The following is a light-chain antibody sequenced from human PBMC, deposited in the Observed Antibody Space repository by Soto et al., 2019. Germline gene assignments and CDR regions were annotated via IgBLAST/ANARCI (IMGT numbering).Light chain of an antibody. CDR2: GAS. J-gene: IGKJ4*01. V-gene: IGKV3-15*01. Sequence: ELVMTQSPATLSVSPGERATLSCRAGQSISSDLAWYQHKPGQAPRLLIYGASTRATGVPVRFSGSGSGTEFTLTISSLQSEDFAIYYCQQYKDWPPLTFGGGTKVEIK. CDR3: QQYKDWPPLT. CDR1: QSISSD.